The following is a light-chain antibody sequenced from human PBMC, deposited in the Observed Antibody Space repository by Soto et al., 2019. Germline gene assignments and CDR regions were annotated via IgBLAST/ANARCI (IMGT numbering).Light chain of an antibody. CDR3: KLYACYLKA. J-gene: IGKJ1*01. CDR2: KAS. Sequence: IKMKLSPATLSGTEEDRVTITCRASQTISSWLAWYQQKPGKAPKLLIYKASTLKSGVPSRFSGSGSGTEFTLTISSLQADDVTTDCSKLYACYLKAFGEGTILDIK. CDR1: QTISSW. V-gene: IGKV1-5*03.